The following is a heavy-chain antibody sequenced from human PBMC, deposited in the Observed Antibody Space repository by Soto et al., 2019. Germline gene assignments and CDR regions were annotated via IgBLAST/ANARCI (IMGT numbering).Heavy chain of an antibody. CDR1: GGPITSGGHY. Sequence: KPSETLSLTCNVSGGPITSGGHYWSWIRQHPGKGLEWIGYIYYTGSTYYTPSLKSRVIISRDTSMNQFSLKLRSVTAAATAIYFCAREANGDRFSYSFVIWGPGKMVT. J-gene: IGHJ3*02. CDR2: IYYTGST. V-gene: IGHV4-31*03. D-gene: IGHD3-3*01. CDR3: AREANGDRFSYSFVI.